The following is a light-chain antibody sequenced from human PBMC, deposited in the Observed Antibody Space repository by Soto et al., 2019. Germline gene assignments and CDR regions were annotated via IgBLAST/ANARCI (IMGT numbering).Light chain of an antibody. V-gene: IGKV1-6*01. CDR3: LQDYSYPLT. J-gene: IGKJ4*01. CDR2: ATS. Sequence: AIQMTQSPSSLSASVGDGVTITCRASQGIRNDLGWYQQKPGKAPKLLIYATSTLQSGVPSRFSGGTSGTDFTLTISSLQPEDFATYYCLQDYSYPLTFGGGTKVEIK. CDR1: QGIRND.